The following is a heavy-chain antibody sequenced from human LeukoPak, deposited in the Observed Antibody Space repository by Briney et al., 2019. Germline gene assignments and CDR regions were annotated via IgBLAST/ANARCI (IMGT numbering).Heavy chain of an antibody. CDR3: ARGHHVVVATATWASDAFDL. Sequence: GESLMISCKGSGYSFTSYWIGWVRQMPGKGLEWMGIIYPGDSDSRLSPSLQGQVTISADKSISTAYLQWNSLKASDTAMYYCARGHHVVVATATWASDAFDLWGQGTMVTVSS. CDR2: IYPGDSDS. J-gene: IGHJ3*01. D-gene: IGHD2-21*02. V-gene: IGHV5-51*01. CDR1: GYSFTSYW.